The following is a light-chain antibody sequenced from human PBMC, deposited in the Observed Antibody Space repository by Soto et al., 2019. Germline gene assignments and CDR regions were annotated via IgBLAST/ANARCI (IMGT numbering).Light chain of an antibody. V-gene: IGKV4-1*01. CDR2: WAS. CDR3: QQYCSSPWT. CDR1: QRVLYSSSNKNY. J-gene: IGKJ1*01. Sequence: DILMTQSPDSLAVSLGERATINCKSSQRVLYSSSNKNYLAWYQQKPGQPPKLLIYWASTRESGVPDRFSGSGSGTDFTLTISSLQAEDVAVYYCQQYCSSPWTFGQGTKVEIK.